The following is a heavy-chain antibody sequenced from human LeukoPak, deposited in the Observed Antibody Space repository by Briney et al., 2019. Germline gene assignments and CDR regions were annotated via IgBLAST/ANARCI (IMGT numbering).Heavy chain of an antibody. V-gene: IGHV1-69*06. CDR3: ARDQGYGDYLLKDYYYGMDV. J-gene: IGHJ6*04. D-gene: IGHD4-17*01. CDR2: IIPIFGTA. Sequence: ASVKVSCKASGDTFSSYAISRVRQAPGQGLEWMGGIIPIFGTANYAQKFQGRVTITADKSTSTAYMELSSLRSEDTAVYYCARDQGYGDYLLKDYYYGMDVWGKGTTVTVSS. CDR1: GDTFSSYA.